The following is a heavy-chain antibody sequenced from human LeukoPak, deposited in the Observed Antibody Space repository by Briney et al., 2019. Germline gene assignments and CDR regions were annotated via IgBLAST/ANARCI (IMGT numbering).Heavy chain of an antibody. V-gene: IGHV3-23*01. CDR1: GFTFSSNA. CDR2: ISGSGSTT. J-gene: IGHJ4*02. CDR3: AKEMRMRAIAGAVDF. Sequence: GGSLRLSCAGSGFTFSSNAMNWVRQAPGKGLEWVSVISGSGSTTFYADSVKGRFIISRDNSKNTLYLQMNSLRADDPAIYYCAKEMRMRAIAGAVDFWGQGSLVTVSS. D-gene: IGHD6-13*01.